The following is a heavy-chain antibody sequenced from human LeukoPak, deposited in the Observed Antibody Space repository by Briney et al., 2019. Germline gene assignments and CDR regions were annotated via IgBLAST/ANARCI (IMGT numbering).Heavy chain of an antibody. D-gene: IGHD2-2*01. CDR3: AKDPGLGSTSFDY. V-gene: IGHV3-23*01. CDR1: VFTFSSYA. J-gene: IGHJ4*02. Sequence: PGGSLRLSCAASVFTFSSYAMSWVSQAPGKGLEWVSAISGSGGSTYYADSVKGRFTISRDNSKNTLYLQMNSVRAEDTAVYYCAKDPGLGSTSFDYWGQGTLVTVSS. CDR2: ISGSGGST.